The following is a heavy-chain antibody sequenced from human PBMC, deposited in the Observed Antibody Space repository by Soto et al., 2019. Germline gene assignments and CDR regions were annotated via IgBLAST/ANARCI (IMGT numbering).Heavy chain of an antibody. CDR2: INHSGST. J-gene: IGHJ6*02. CDR3: ARGMGYYDILTGYSPPSYYYYYGMEV. V-gene: IGHV4-34*01. CDR1: GGSFSGYY. D-gene: IGHD3-9*01. Sequence: SETLSLTCAVYGGSFSGYYWSWIRQPPGKGLEWIGEINHSGSTNYNPSLKSRVTISVDTSKNQFSLKLSSVTAADTAAYYCARGMGYYDILTGYSPPSYYYYYGMEVWGQGTTVTVYS.